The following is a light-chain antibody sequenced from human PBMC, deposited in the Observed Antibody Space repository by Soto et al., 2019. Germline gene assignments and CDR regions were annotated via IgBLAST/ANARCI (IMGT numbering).Light chain of an antibody. V-gene: IGKV3-11*01. CDR3: QQRSNWPRT. CDR2: DAS. J-gene: IGKJ4*01. CDR1: QSVSRY. Sequence: EIVLTQSPATLSLSPGERATLSCRASQSVSRYLAWYQQKPGQAPRLIIYDASKRATGIPARFSGSGSVTDFTLNISSLEPEDFAIYYCQQRSNWPRTFGGGTKVEIK.